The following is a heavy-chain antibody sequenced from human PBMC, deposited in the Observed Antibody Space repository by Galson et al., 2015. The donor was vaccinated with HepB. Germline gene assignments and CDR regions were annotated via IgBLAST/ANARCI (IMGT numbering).Heavy chain of an antibody. D-gene: IGHD6-13*01. V-gene: IGHV3-53*01. CDR2: IFSEGTT. J-gene: IGHJ4*02. CDR3: ARGAAPGDGYFDS. Sequence: SLRLSCAASGFIVSSDYMNWVRQAPGKGLEWVSAIFSEGTTKYADSVRGRFTISRDNSKNTVYLQMNSLRTEDTAVYYCARGAAPGDGYFDSWGQGTLVTVSS. CDR1: GFIVSSDY.